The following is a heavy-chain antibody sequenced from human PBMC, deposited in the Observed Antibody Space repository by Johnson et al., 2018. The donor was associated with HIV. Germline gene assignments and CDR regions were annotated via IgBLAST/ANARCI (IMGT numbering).Heavy chain of an antibody. Sequence: MLLVESGGGLVKPGGSLRLSCAASGFTFNNAWISWVRQTPGKGLEWVGRIKSQTDGGTTDYAAPVKGRFTISRDDSKNTLYLQMNSLKTEDTAVYSCTTDWGSYHEYAFDIWGQGTMVTVSS. CDR1: GFTFNNAW. CDR2: IKSQTDGGTT. V-gene: IGHV3-15*01. CDR3: TTDWGSYHEYAFDI. D-gene: IGHD1-26*01. J-gene: IGHJ3*02.